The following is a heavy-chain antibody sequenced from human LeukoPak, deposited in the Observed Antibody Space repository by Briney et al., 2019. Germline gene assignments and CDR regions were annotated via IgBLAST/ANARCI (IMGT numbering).Heavy chain of an antibody. CDR2: IIPIFGTT. CDR3: TTDPPVASAPGYFDA. V-gene: IGHV1-69*01. D-gene: IGHD3-9*01. CDR1: VGTFINYA. Sequence: ASVTISFKPSVGTFINYAVAWVRQAPGQGLEWMGHIIPIFGTTSYAPKFQGRVTLTADEVTTTAYMELRSLTSEDTAAYYCTTDPPVASAPGYFDAWGQGSLVTVSS. J-gene: IGHJ4*02.